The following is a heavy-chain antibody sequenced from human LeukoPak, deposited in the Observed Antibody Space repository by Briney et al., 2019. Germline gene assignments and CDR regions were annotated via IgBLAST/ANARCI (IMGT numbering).Heavy chain of an antibody. D-gene: IGHD7-27*01. CDR1: GYTFTGYY. V-gene: IGHV1-2*02. Sequence: ASVKVSCKASGYTFTGYYMHWVRQAPGQGLEWMGWINPNSGGTNYAQKFQGRVTMTRDTSISTAYMELSRLRSDEPAVYYCAKSGEGNWGSPTDYWGQGALVTVPS. J-gene: IGHJ4*02. CDR3: AKSGEGNWGSPTDY. CDR2: INPNSGGT.